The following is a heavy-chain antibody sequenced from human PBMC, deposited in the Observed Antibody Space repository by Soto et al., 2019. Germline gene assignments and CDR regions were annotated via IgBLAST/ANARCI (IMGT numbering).Heavy chain of an antibody. J-gene: IGHJ4*02. CDR2: ISYDGSNK. CDR1: GFTFSSYG. D-gene: IGHD6-19*01. Sequence: GGSLRLSCAASGFTFSSYGMHWVRQAPGKGLEWVAVISYDGSNKYYADSVKGRFTISRDNSKNTLYLQMNSLRAEDTAVYYCAKDGGSGQYYFDYWGQGTLVTVSS. V-gene: IGHV3-30*18. CDR3: AKDGGSGQYYFDY.